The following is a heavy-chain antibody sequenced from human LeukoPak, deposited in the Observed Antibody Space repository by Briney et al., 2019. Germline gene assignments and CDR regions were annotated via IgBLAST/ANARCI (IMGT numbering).Heavy chain of an antibody. CDR2: IAVDGSSE. CDR1: GYSFSGRV. J-gene: IGHJ3*02. D-gene: IGHD6-19*01. V-gene: IGHV3-30*04. CDR3: ARGFYSSGHCDVFDI. Sequence: GGSLRLSCAASGYSFSGRVMHRVRQAPGKGLERVAGIAVDGSSEHYADSVKGRFTISRDSSKNTLYPQMDSLKSEDTAVYYCARGFYSSGHCDVFDIWGQGTMVTVSS.